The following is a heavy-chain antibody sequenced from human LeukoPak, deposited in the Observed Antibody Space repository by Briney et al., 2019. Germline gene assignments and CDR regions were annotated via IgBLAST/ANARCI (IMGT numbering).Heavy chain of an antibody. CDR3: AKVGIVVVPAAHFDY. CDR2: ISGSGGST. D-gene: IGHD2-2*01. J-gene: IGHJ4*02. Sequence: PGGSLRLSCAASGFTFSSYAMSWVRQAPGKGREWVPAISGSGGSTYYADSVKGRFTISRDNSKNTLYLQMNSLRAEDTAVYYCAKVGIVVVPAAHFDYWGQGTLVTVSS. V-gene: IGHV3-23*01. CDR1: GFTFSSYA.